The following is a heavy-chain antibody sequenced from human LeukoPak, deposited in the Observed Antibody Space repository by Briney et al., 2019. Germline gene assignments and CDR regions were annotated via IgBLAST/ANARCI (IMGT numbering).Heavy chain of an antibody. CDR3: ARNATSSDVIVAPARGYFDY. Sequence: SETLSLTCDVSGYSISSGYYWGWIRQPPGKGLEWIGSVYNSVSTYYNPSLKSRVTISVDTSKNQVSLKLTSVTAADTAVYYCARNATSSDVIVAPARGYFDYWGLGILVTVSS. CDR1: GYSISSGYY. J-gene: IGHJ4*02. CDR2: VYNSVST. V-gene: IGHV4-38-2*01. D-gene: IGHD6-13*01.